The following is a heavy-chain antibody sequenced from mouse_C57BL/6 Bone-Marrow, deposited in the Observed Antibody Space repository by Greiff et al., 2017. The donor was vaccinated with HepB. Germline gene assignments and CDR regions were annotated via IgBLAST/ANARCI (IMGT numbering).Heavy chain of an antibody. CDR3: ARHGTVVAMDY. CDR1: GFTFSSYG. D-gene: IGHD1-1*01. CDR2: ISSGGSYT. V-gene: IGHV5-6*01. J-gene: IGHJ4*01. Sequence: EVKLVESGGDLVKPGGSLKLSCAASGFTFSSYGMSWVRQTPDKRLEWVATISSGGSYTYSPDSVKGRFTISRDNAKNTLYLQMSSLKSEDTAMYYCARHGTVVAMDYWGQGTSVTVSS.